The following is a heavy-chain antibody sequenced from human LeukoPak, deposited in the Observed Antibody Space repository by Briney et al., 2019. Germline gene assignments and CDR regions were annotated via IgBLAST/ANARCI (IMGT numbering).Heavy chain of an antibody. Sequence: SEILSLTCAVYGGSFSGYYWSWIRQPPGKGLEWIGEINHSGSTNYNPSLKSRVTISVDTSKNQFSLKLSSVTAADTAVYYCARGLLYYYDSSGYYYWGQGTLVTVSS. CDR3: ARGLLYYYDSSGYYY. V-gene: IGHV4-34*01. CDR2: INHSGST. CDR1: GGSFSGYY. D-gene: IGHD3-22*01. J-gene: IGHJ4*02.